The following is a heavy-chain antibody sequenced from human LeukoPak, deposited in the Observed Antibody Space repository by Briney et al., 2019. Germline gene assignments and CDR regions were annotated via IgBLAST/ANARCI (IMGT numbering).Heavy chain of an antibody. V-gene: IGHV4-4*09. CDR1: GGSISSYY. CDR2: IYTSGST. D-gene: IGHD3-10*01. J-gene: IGHJ3*02. Sequence: SETLSLTCTVSGGSISSYYWSWIRQPPGKGLEWIGYIYTSGSTNYNPSLKSRVTISVDTSKNQFSLKLSSVTAADTAVYYCARQGLGGTDAFDIWGQGTMVTVSS. CDR3: ARQGLGGTDAFDI.